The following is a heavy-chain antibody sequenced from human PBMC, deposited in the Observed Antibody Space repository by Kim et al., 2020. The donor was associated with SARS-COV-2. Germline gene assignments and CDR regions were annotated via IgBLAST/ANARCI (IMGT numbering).Heavy chain of an antibody. J-gene: IGHJ4*02. Sequence: GGSLRLSCVASGFSFGDYYMSWIRQAPGKGLEWVSYISGSSSYRNSTDSVKGRFTISRDNAKNSVFLQMNSLRREDTDVYFCGRDTTGTGVVDYWGQGTLVTVSS. CDR2: ISGSSSYR. D-gene: IGHD1-1*01. V-gene: IGHV3-11*05. CDR3: GRDTTGTGVVDY. CDR1: GFSFGDYY.